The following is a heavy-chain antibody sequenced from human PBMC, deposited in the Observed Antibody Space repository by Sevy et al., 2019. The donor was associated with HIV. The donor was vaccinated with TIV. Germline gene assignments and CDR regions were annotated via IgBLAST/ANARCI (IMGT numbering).Heavy chain of an antibody. D-gene: IGHD6-19*01. V-gene: IGHV3-72*01. CDR2: IRNKAKSSTT. Sequence: GGSLRLSCAASGFIFGDLYMDWVRQAPGKGLKWIGRIRNKAKSSTTEYAASVKGRFTITRDDSKNSVYLQMNSLKTEDTARYYCAAVAADRGYFNIWGRGTLVTVSS. J-gene: IGHJ2*01. CDR1: GFIFGDLY. CDR3: AAVAADRGYFNI.